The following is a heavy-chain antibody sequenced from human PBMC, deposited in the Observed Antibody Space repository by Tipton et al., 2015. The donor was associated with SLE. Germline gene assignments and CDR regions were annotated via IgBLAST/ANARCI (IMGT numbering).Heavy chain of an antibody. CDR2: ISYTGST. CDR1: SGSISGYY. V-gene: IGHV4-59*08. CDR3: ARRTETGSLSAYDY. D-gene: IGHD1-14*01. Sequence: LRLSCNVSSGSISGYYWGWIRQSPGKGLEWIGSISYTGSTFYSPSLKSRVTMSLDTSKNQFSLKLSSVTAADTAVYLCARRTETGSLSAYDYWGQGTLVTVSS. J-gene: IGHJ4*02.